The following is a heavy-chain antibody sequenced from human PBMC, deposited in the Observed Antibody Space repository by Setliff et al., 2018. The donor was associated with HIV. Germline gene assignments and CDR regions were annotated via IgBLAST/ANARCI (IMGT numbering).Heavy chain of an antibody. CDR3: ARDRPSSSWYFNAFDI. CDR1: GGSISSVTYY. D-gene: IGHD6-13*01. V-gene: IGHV4-61*01. J-gene: IGHJ3*02. CDR2: IYYSGST. Sequence: SETLSLTCSVSGGSISSVTYYWSWIRQLPGKRLEWIGYIYYSGSTNYNPSLKSRVTISVDTSKNQFSLKLTSVTAADTAVYYCARDRPSSSWYFNAFDIWGQGTMVTVSS.